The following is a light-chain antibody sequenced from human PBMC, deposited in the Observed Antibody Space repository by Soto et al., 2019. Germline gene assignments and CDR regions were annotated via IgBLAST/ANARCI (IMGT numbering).Light chain of an antibody. J-gene: IGKJ2*01. CDR2: DAS. Sequence: DIQMTQSPSTLSASVGDRVTINCRAGQSSSTWLAWFQQQPGKAPKLLIYDASNLESGVPSRFSGSGLGTEFTLTISSLRPDESATYYCQQYNSYPYTLGQWTNLE. V-gene: IGKV1-5*01. CDR1: QSSSTW. CDR3: QQYNSYPYT.